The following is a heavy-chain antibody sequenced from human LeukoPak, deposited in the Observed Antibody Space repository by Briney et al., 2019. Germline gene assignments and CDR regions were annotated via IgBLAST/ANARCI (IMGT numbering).Heavy chain of an antibody. J-gene: IGHJ6*02. CDR2: ISYDGSNK. CDR1: GFTFSSYG. D-gene: IGHD2-2*01. Sequence: GRSLRLSCAASGFTFSSYGMHWVRQALGKGLEWVAVISYDGSNKYYADSVKGRFTISRDNSKNTLYLQMNSLRAEDTAVYYCAKDFGIVVVPAAIRYYYYGMDVWGQGTTVTVSS. CDR3: AKDFGIVVVPAAIRYYYYGMDV. V-gene: IGHV3-30*18.